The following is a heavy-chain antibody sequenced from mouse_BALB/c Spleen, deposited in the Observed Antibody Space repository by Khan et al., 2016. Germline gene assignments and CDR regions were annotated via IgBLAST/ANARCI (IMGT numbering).Heavy chain of an antibody. J-gene: IGHJ4*01. D-gene: IGHD2-2*01. Sequence: QVQLKESGPGLVAPSQSLSITCTVSGFSLIANGVNWVRQPPGKSLEWLGMIWGDGTTDYNSALKSRLNLTKDNYKSQVFLKMTSLQTDDTAMYDWSRDGWGYYAMDYWGQGTSVTVSS. CDR2: IWGDGTT. CDR3: SRDGWGYYAMDY. V-gene: IGHV2-6-7*01. CDR1: GFSLIANG.